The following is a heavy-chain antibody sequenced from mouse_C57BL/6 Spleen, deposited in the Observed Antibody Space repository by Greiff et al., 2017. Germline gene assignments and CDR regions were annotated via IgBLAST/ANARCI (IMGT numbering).Heavy chain of an antibody. CDR3: ARSSNSYAMDY. CDR2: IYPGSGST. D-gene: IGHD2-5*01. V-gene: IGHV1-55*01. Sequence: QVQLKQPGAELVKPGASVKMSCKASGYTFTSYWITWVKQRPGQGLEWIGDIYPGSGSTNYNEKFKSKATLTVDTSSSTAYMQLSSLTSEDSAVYYCARSSNSYAMDYWGQGTSVTVSS. J-gene: IGHJ4*01. CDR1: GYTFTSYW.